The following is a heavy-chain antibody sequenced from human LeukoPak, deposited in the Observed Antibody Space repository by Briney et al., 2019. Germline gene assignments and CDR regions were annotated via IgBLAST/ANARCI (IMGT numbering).Heavy chain of an antibody. D-gene: IGHD1-1*01. CDR3: ARGHNWNDMFDL. V-gene: IGHV4-39*07. CDR1: GGSISSSSYY. CDR2: IYYSENT. Sequence: PSETLSLTCTVSGGSISSSSYYWGWIRQPPGKGLEWIGSIYYSENTSYNPSLKSRVTISVDTSKNQFSLKLSSVTAADTAVYYCARGHNWNDMFDLWGQGTLVTVSS. J-gene: IGHJ5*02.